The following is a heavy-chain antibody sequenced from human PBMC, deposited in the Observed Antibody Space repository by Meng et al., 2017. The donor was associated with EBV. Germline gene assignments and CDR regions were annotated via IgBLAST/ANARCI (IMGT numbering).Heavy chain of an antibody. J-gene: IGHJ4*02. D-gene: IGHD3-10*01. CDR2: LIPMSGAP. CDR3: ASESGRGFTPDY. V-gene: IGHV1-69*01. CDR1: GGTFRSDA. Sequence: QVQVQQAGAVVKKPGSSGKVSCRTSGGTFRSDAVSWVRQAPGQGLEWMGGLIPMSGAPHYAQKFQDRVTIIADESTSTHSMELNNLRFEDTAMYYCASESGRGFTPDYWGQGTLVTVSS.